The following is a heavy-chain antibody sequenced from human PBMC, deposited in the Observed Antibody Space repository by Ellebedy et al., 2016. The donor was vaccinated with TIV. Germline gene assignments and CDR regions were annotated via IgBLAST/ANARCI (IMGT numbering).Heavy chain of an antibody. D-gene: IGHD3-9*01. CDR3: ARGPLRYFDWVYYYHGMDV. V-gene: IGHV4-59*08. CDR2: IYYSGYT. J-gene: IGHJ6*02. Sequence: MPSETLSLTCTASGGSISTYYWSWIRQPPGQGLEWIGYIYYSGYTEYNPSLKSRVTISLDTSKDQFSLRLSSVTAADTAVYYCARGPLRYFDWVYYYHGMDVWGQGATVTVSS. CDR1: GGSISTYY.